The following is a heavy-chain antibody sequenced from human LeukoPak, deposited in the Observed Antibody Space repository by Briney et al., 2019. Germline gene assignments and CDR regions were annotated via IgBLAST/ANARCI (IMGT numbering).Heavy chain of an antibody. CDR1: GGTFNNHA. Sequence: SVKVSCKASGGTFNNHAISWVRQAPGQGLEWMGRIIPIFGVTNYAQKFQGRVSIIADKSTSTAYMELSSLRSEDTAVYYCATGVPRGHYLYYGLDVWGQGTTVIVS. CDR2: IIPIFGVT. D-gene: IGHD3-10*01. CDR3: ATGVPRGHYLYYGLDV. V-gene: IGHV1-69*04. J-gene: IGHJ6*02.